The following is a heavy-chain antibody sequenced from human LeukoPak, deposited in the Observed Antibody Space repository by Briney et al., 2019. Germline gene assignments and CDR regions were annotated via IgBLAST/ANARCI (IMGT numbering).Heavy chain of an antibody. D-gene: IGHD2-21*01. CDR1: GGSISSYY. CDR2: IYYSGST. V-gene: IGHV4-59*01. J-gene: IGHJ5*02. Sequence: SETLSLTCTVSGGSISSYYWSWIRQPPGKGLEWIGYIYYSGSTNYNPSLKSRVTISVDTSKNQFSLRLSSVTAADTAVYYCARGSVEKVLDNWFDPWGQGTLVTVSS. CDR3: ARGSVEKVLDNWFDP.